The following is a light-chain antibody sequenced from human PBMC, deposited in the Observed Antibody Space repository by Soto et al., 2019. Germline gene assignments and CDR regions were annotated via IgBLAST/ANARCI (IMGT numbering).Light chain of an antibody. J-gene: IGLJ2*01. CDR2: EVS. CDR3: CSYAGSMVHVV. CDR1: SSDVGGYNF. V-gene: IGLV2-8*01. Sequence: QSALTQPPSASGSPGQSVTISCTGTSSDVGGYNFVSWYQQHPGKAPQLMIYEVSKRPSGVPDRFSGSKSGNTASLTVSGLQTEDEGDYYCCSYAGSMVHVVFGGGTKLTVL.